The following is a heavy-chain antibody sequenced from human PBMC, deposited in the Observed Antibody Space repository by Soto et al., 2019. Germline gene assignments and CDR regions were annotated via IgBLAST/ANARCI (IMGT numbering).Heavy chain of an antibody. Sequence: QVQLVQSGAEVKKPGASVKVSCKASGYTFTGYYMHWVRQAPGQGLEWMGWINPNSGGTNYAQKFQGRVTMTRDTSISTAYMELSRLRSDDTAVYYCARANSGYSYGYYFDYWGQGTLVTVSS. CDR3: ARANSGYSYGYYFDY. J-gene: IGHJ4*02. CDR1: GYTFTGYY. CDR2: INPNSGGT. V-gene: IGHV1-2*02. D-gene: IGHD5-18*01.